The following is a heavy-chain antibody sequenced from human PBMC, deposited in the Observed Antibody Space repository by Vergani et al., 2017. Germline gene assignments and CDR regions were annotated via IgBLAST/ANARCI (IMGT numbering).Heavy chain of an antibody. D-gene: IGHD3-10*01. J-gene: IGHJ3*02. CDR3: AKEGVGSVTQWGDAFDI. CDR2: IIWKSGSI. V-gene: IGHV3-9*01. CDR1: GFTFDDYA. Sequence: EVQLVESGGGLAQPGRSLRLSCAASGFTFDDYAMHWVRQARGKGLEWVSGIIWKSGSIGYADSVKGRFTISRDNAKNSLYLQMNSLRAEDTALYYCAKEGVGSVTQWGDAFDIWGQGTMVTVAS.